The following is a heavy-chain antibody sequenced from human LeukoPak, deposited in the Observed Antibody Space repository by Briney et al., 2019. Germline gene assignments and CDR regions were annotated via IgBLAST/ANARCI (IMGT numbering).Heavy chain of an antibody. D-gene: IGHD3-10*01. CDR1: GFTFSSYA. Sequence: GGSLRLSCAASGFTFSSYAMSWVRQAPGKGLEWVSAISGSGGSTYYADPVKGRFTISRDNSKNTLYLQMNSLRAEDTAVYYCAKDGITMVRGVIIKGGYFDYWGQGTLATVSS. CDR3: AKDGITMVRGVIIKGGYFDY. J-gene: IGHJ4*02. V-gene: IGHV3-23*01. CDR2: ISGSGGST.